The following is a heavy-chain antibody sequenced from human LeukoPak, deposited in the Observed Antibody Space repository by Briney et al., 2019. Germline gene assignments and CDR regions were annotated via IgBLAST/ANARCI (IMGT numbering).Heavy chain of an antibody. CDR3: ARHVGFITMVRGVINNNWFDP. CDR2: IYSSGST. Sequence: SETLSLTCTVSGGSISSYYWSWIRQPAGKGLEWIGRIYSSGSTDYNPSLKSRVTISVDTSKKQFSLKLSSVTAADTAVYYCARHVGFITMVRGVINNNWFDPWGQGTLVTVSS. CDR1: GGSISSYY. J-gene: IGHJ5*02. V-gene: IGHV4-4*07. D-gene: IGHD3-10*01.